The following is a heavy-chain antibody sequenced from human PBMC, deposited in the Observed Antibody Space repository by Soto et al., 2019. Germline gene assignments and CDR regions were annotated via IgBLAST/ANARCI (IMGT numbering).Heavy chain of an antibody. CDR2: INPNSGGT. CDR1: GYTFTGYY. Sequence: ASVKVSCKASGYTFTGYYMHWVRQAPGQGLEWMGWINPNSGGTNYAQKFQGWVTMTRDTSISTAYMELSRLRSDDTAVYYCARDTTPSVSSLYPYHYYGMDVWGQGTTVTVSS. CDR3: ARDTTPSVSSLYPYHYYGMDV. V-gene: IGHV1-2*04. D-gene: IGHD3-16*01. J-gene: IGHJ6*02.